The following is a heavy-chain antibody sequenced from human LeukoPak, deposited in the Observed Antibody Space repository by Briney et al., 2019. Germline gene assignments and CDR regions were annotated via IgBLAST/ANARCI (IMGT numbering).Heavy chain of an antibody. D-gene: IGHD3-9*01. CDR3: ARERYFSTHGAFDI. V-gene: IGHV4-34*01. Sequence: GSLRLSCVASGLTSSSCGMTWVRQAPGKGLEWIGEINHSGSTNYNPSLKSRVTISVDTSKNQFSLKLSSVTAADTAVYYCARERYFSTHGAFDIWGQGTMVTVSS. CDR1: GLTSSSCG. J-gene: IGHJ3*02. CDR2: INHSGST.